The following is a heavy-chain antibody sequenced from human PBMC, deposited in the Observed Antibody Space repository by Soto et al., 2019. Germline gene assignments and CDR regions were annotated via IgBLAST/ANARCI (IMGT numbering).Heavy chain of an antibody. CDR3: AKVLLGVVAARKYYYYYGMDV. V-gene: IGHV3-23*01. D-gene: IGHD2-15*01. J-gene: IGHJ6*02. Sequence: GVFLRLSCAASGFTFSSYAMSWVRQAPGKGLEWVSAISGSGGSTYYADSVKGRFTISRDNSKNTLYLQMNSLRAEDTAVYYCAKVLLGVVAARKYYYYYGMDVWGQGTTVTVSS. CDR1: GFTFSSYA. CDR2: ISGSGGST.